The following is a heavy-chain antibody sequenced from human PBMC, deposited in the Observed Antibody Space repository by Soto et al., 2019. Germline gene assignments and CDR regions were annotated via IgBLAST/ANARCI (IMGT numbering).Heavy chain of an antibody. CDR2: ISASSAAI. Sequence: EVQLEESGGDLVQPGGSLRLSCTGSGFSFGTYAMNWVRQAPGKGLEWVSYISASSAAIDYADSVKGRFTVVRDNAKNSLFLQMNSLRDEDMALYYCASGSSVGRTLYYYLESWGKGTLVTVSS. CDR1: GFSFGTYA. CDR3: ASGSSVGRTLYYYLES. J-gene: IGHJ4*02. V-gene: IGHV3-48*02. D-gene: IGHD5-12*01.